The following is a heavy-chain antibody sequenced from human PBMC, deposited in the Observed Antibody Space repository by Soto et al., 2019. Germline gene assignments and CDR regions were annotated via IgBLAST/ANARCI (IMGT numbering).Heavy chain of an antibody. D-gene: IGHD5-12*01. Sequence: QLQLQESGSGLVKPSQTLSLTCAVSGGSISSGGYSWSWIRQPPGKGLEWIGYIYHSGSTYYNPSLKSRVTISVDRSKNQFSLKLSSVTAADTAVYYCARANVGGYSVYGERWFDPWGQGTLVTVSS. J-gene: IGHJ5*02. CDR1: GGSISSGGYS. CDR3: ARANVGGYSVYGERWFDP. V-gene: IGHV4-30-2*01. CDR2: IYHSGST.